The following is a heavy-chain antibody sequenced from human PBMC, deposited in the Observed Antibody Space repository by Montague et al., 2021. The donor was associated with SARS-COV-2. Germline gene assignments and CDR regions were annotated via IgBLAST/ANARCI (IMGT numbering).Heavy chain of an antibody. J-gene: IGHJ3*02. CDR1: GFSLSTSGMC. D-gene: IGHD3-10*01. Sequence: PALVKPTQTLTLTCTFSGFSLSTSGMCVSWIRQPPGKALEWLVLIDWDDDKYYSTSLKTRLTISKDTSKNQVVLTMTNMDPVDTATYYCARSLLWFGELNAFDIWGQGTMVTVSS. V-gene: IGHV2-70*01. CDR3: ARSLLWFGELNAFDI. CDR2: IDWDDDK.